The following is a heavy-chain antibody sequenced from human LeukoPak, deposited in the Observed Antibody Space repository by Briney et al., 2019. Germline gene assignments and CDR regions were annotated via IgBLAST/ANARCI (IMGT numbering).Heavy chain of an antibody. CDR3: ARDPSYDSSGYYHLDY. CDR2: ISYDGSNK. D-gene: IGHD3-22*01. V-gene: IGHV3-30-3*01. J-gene: IGHJ4*02. CDR1: GFTFSSYA. Sequence: GGSLRLSCAASGFTFSSYAMHWVRQAPGKGLEWVAVISYDGSNKYYADSEKGRFTISRDNSKNTLYLQMNSLRAEDTAVYYCARDPSYDSSGYYHLDYWGQGTLVTVSS.